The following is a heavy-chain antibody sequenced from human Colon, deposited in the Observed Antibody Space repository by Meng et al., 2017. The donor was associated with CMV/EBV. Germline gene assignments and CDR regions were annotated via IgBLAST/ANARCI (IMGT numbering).Heavy chain of an antibody. D-gene: IGHD2-21*01. CDR1: GFTFSSYA. CDR2: IYSGGSRT. Sequence: GGSLRLSCAASGFTFSSYAMTWVRQAPGKGLEWVSVIYSGGSRTYYAESVKGRFTISRDDSKNTLYLQMNSLRAEDTAVYYCAKDYCGGDCHFYWYFDLWGRGTLVTVSS. V-gene: IGHV3-23*03. CDR3: AKDYCGGDCHFYWYFDL. J-gene: IGHJ2*01.